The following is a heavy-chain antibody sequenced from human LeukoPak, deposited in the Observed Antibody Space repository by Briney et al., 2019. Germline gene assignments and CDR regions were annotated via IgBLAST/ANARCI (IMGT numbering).Heavy chain of an antibody. D-gene: IGHD2-15*01. V-gene: IGHV3-7*01. CDR1: GFTFSSYS. J-gene: IGHJ4*02. CDR2: IKQDGSEK. CDR3: ARDPAAYFDY. Sequence: GGSLRLSCAASGFTFSSYSMNWVRQAPGKGLEWVANIKQDGSEKYYVDSVKGRFTISRDNAKNSLYLQMNSLRAEDTAVYYCARDPAAYFDYWGQGTLVTVSS.